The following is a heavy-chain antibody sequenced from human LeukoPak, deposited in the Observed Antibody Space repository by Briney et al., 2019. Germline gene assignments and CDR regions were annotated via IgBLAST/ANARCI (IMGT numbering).Heavy chain of an antibody. V-gene: IGHV3-15*01. D-gene: IGHD3-3*01. CDR2: IKSKTDGGTT. CDR3: TTGTYYDFWSGYYY. J-gene: IGHJ4*02. Sequence: PGGSLRLSCAASGFTFSNAWMSWVRQAPGKGLEWVGRIKSKTDGGTTDYAAPVKGRFTISRDDSKNALYLQMNSLKTEDTAVYYCTTGTYYDFWSGYYYWGQGTLVTVSS. CDR1: GFTFSNAW.